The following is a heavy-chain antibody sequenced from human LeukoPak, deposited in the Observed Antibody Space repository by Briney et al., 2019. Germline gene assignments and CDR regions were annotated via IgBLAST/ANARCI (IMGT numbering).Heavy chain of an antibody. CDR1: GFTFSSYS. D-gene: IGHD3-10*01. CDR2: ISSSSSTI. V-gene: IGHV3-48*01. CDR3: ARGVYGSGSSNDAFDI. J-gene: IGHJ3*02. Sequence: GGSLRLSCAASGFTFSSYSMNWVRQAPGKGLEWVSYISSSSSTIYYADSVKGRFTISRDNAKNSLYLQMNSLRAEDTAVYYCARGVYGSGSSNDAFDIWGQGTKVTVSS.